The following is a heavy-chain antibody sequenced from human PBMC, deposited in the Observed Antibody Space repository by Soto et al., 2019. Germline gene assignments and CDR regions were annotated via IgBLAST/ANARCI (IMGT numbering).Heavy chain of an antibody. CDR3: ARVSGSGSGTSVSHYLDY. CDR1: GFTFGIYW. CDR2: IKWDASEK. V-gene: IGHV3-7*01. J-gene: IGHJ4*01. D-gene: IGHD3-10*01. Sequence: EVQLEESGGGLVQPGGSLRLSCAASGFTFGIYWMSWVRQAPGKGLEWLATIKWDASEKKYVDSVKGRFTMSRDNAKNSLYMQMDSLRDEDTAVYYCARVSGSGSGTSVSHYLDYWGHGTLVTVSS.